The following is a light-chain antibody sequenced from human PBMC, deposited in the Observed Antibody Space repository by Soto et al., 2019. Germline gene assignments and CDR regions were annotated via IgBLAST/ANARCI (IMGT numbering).Light chain of an antibody. V-gene: IGKV3-15*01. J-gene: IGKJ1*01. CDR1: QSISRN. CDR3: HQYGNSPQT. CDR2: GAS. Sequence: EIVMTQSPPTLSVSPGERATLSCRASQSISRNLAWYQQKPGQAPRLLIFGASTRASGIPDRFSGSGSGTVFTLTINILEPDDFAVYYCHQYGNSPQTFGQGTKVDIK.